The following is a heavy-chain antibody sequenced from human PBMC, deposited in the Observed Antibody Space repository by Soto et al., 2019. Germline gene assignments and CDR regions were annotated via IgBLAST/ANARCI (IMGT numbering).Heavy chain of an antibody. CDR2: INPNSGGT. CDR1: GYTFTGYY. CDR3: ARSPSSSWYPIDY. Sequence: ASVKVSCKASGYTFTGYYMHRVRQAPGQGLEWMGWINPNSGGTNYAQKFQGWVTMTRDTSISTAYMELSRLRSDDTAVYYCARSPSSSWYPIDYWGQGTLVTVSS. J-gene: IGHJ4*02. D-gene: IGHD6-13*01. V-gene: IGHV1-2*04.